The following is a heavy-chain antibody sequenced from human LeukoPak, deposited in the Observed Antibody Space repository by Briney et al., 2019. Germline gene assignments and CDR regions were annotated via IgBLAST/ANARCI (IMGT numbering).Heavy chain of an antibody. D-gene: IGHD2-21*02. V-gene: IGHV3-7*03. CDR2: INPDGSGT. CDR1: GFTFGTYW. Sequence: GGSLRLSCATSGFTFGTYWMTWVRQAPGTGLEWVANINPDGSGTFCVGSVKGRFTISRDNAKNSLYLHMNSLRAEDTAIYYCARDPDYGDPGPFFDYWGQGALVTVSS. CDR3: ARDPDYGDPGPFFDY. J-gene: IGHJ4*02.